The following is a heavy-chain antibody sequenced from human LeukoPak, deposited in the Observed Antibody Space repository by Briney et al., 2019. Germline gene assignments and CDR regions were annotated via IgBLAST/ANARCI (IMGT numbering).Heavy chain of an antibody. CDR1: GFTFGYFG. D-gene: IGHD3-3*01. J-gene: IGHJ4*02. V-gene: IGHV3-49*04. CDR2: IRSQGYGGTT. CDR3: TRLRFLEWLFPDY. Sequence: GAPGPSLKASGFTFGYFGLSWVPQAPGKGAGGVGIIRSQGYGGTTEYAASVKGRFTISRADSKSIAYLQMNSLKTEDTAVYYCTRLRFLEWLFPDYWGQGTLVTVSS.